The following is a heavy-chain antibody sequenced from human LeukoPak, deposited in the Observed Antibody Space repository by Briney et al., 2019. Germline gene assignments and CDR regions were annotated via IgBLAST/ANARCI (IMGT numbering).Heavy chain of an antibody. Sequence: GGSLRLSCAASGFTFSSYEMNWVRQAPGKGLEWVSYISSSGSTIYYADSVKGRFTISRDNAKNSLYLQMNSLRAEDTAVYYCARYSILRGVPDHWGQGSLVTVSS. CDR3: ARYSILRGVPDH. V-gene: IGHV3-48*03. CDR1: GFTFSSYE. D-gene: IGHD3-10*01. J-gene: IGHJ4*02. CDR2: ISSSGSTI.